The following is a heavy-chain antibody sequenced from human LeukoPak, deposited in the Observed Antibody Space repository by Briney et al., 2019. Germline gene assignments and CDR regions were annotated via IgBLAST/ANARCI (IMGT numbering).Heavy chain of an antibody. CDR2: ISWNSGSI. Sequence: GGSLRLSCAASGFTFDDYAMHWVRQAPGKGLEWVSGISWNSGSIGYADSVKGRFTISRDNAKNSLYLQMSSLRAEDTAFYYCARSSWPTVTISPLDIWGPGTGVTVSS. CDR3: ARSSWPTVTISPLDI. CDR1: GFTFDDYA. D-gene: IGHD4-17*01. V-gene: IGHV3-9*01. J-gene: IGHJ3*02.